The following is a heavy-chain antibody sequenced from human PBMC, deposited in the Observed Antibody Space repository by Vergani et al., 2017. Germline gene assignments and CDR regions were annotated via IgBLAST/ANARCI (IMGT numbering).Heavy chain of an antibody. J-gene: IGHJ5*02. CDR2: TWYDGNNK. CDR1: GFTFNQYC. CDR3: ARDLRLLYNRFDP. V-gene: IGHV3-33*01. D-gene: IGHD1-14*01. Sequence: QVQLVESGGGVVQPGRSLRLSCAASGFTFNQYCMHWVRQAPGKGLEWVAVTWYDGNNKQYADSVKGRFTISRDNSKSTMYLQMNSLRDEDTGVYYCARDLRLLYNRFDPWGQGTLVTVS.